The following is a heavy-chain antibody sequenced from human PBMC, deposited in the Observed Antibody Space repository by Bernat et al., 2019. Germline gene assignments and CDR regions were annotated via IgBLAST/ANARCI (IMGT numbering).Heavy chain of an antibody. CDR1: GFTFSNAW. V-gene: IGHV3-15*07. D-gene: IGHD3-16*02. CDR3: TPVQDDYVWGSYRRYWYFDL. Sequence: EVQLVESGGGLVKPGGSLRLSCAASGFTFSNAWMNWVRQAPGKGLEWVGRIKSKTDGGTTDYAAPVKGRFTISRDDSKNTLYLQMNSLKTEDTAVYYCTPVQDDYVWGSYRRYWYFDLWGRGTLVTVSS. CDR2: IKSKTDGGTT. J-gene: IGHJ2*01.